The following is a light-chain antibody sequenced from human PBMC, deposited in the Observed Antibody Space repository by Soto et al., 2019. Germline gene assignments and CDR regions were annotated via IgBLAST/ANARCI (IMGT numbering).Light chain of an antibody. Sequence: EIVMTQSPATLSVSPGERATLSCRASQSVSSNLAWYQQKPGQAPRLPIYGASTRATGIPARFSGSGSGTEFTLTISSLQSEDFAVYYCQQYNNWPPKFTFGGGTKVDIK. J-gene: IGKJ4*01. CDR2: GAS. V-gene: IGKV3-15*01. CDR3: QQYNNWPPKFT. CDR1: QSVSSN.